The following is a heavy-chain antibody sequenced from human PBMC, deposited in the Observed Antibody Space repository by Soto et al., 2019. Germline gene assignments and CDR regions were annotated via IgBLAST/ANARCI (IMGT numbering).Heavy chain of an antibody. CDR1: GFPFTGYA. V-gene: IGHV3-23*01. J-gene: IGHJ4*02. CDR3: ANSRVSMVRGLIIIPNY. Sequence: GSLRLSCAASGFPFTGYAMSWVRQAPGKGLEWVSASSGHGDATFYADSVKGRFTISRDNSKNTLYLHMNSLRAEDTALYYCANSRVSMVRGLIIIPNYWGQGTRVTVSS. D-gene: IGHD3-10*01. CDR2: SSGHGDAT.